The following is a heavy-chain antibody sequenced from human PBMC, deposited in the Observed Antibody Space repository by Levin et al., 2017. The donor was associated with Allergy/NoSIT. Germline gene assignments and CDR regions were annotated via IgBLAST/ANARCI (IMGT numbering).Heavy chain of an antibody. V-gene: IGHV3-23*01. CDR3: AKSPDYGDYEVDWYFDL. CDR1: GFTFSSYA. J-gene: IGHJ2*01. CDR2: ISGSGGST. D-gene: IGHD4-17*01. Sequence: GGSLRLSCAASGFTFSSYAMSWVRQAPGKGLEWVSAISGSGGSTYYADSVKGRFTISRDNSKNTLYLQMNSLRAEDTAVYYCAKSPDYGDYEVDWYFDLWGRGTLVTVSS.